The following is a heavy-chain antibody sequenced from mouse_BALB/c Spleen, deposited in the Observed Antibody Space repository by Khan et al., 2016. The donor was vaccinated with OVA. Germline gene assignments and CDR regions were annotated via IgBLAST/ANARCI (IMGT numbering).Heavy chain of an antibody. CDR1: GFTFSSYG. Sequence: EVELVESGGDLVKPGGSLKLSCEASGFTFSSYGMYWVRQTPDKRLEWVATISNGGSYTYYPDSVKGRLTISRDNAKNTLYLHLTSLKSEDTAMYSCYRHRFTSPAAWFAYWGQGTLVTVSA. CDR3: YRHRFTSPAAWFAY. D-gene: IGHD1-1*01. J-gene: IGHJ3*01. CDR2: ISNGGSYT. V-gene: IGHV5-6*01.